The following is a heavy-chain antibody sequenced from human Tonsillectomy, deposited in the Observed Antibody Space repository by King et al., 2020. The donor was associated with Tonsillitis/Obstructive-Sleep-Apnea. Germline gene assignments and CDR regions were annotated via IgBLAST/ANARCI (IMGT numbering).Heavy chain of an antibody. CDR3: ARDGDCSSTGGDAESWFAP. D-gene: IGHD2-2*01. V-gene: IGHV1-69*01. CDR1: GGTFSSYA. Sequence: QLVQSGAEVKKPGSSVKVSCKASGGTFSSYAISWVRQAPGQGLEWMGGIIPIFGTANYAQKFQGRVTITAEEYTSTTYMEMSSRRTEDTAVDYCARDGDCSSTGGDAESWFAPWGQGTLVAVSS. CDR2: IIPIFGTA. J-gene: IGHJ5*02.